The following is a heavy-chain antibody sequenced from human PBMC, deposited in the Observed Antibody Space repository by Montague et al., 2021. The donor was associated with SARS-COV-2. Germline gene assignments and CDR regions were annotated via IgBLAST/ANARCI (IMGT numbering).Heavy chain of an antibody. CDR2: INQGGAP. CDR3: ARGRPVQGSFRHFDSISSGALDI. CDR1: RGSFSNYY. J-gene: IGHJ3*02. D-gene: IGHD3-9*01. Sequence: SETLSLTCAVSRGSFSNYYWTWIHRSPGKGLEWIGEINQGGAPNYTPSLKSRVTISLDTSKKQISLKLNSVTVADTAVFFCARGRPVQGSFRHFDSISSGALDIWAQGSLVIVSS. V-gene: IGHV4-34*01.